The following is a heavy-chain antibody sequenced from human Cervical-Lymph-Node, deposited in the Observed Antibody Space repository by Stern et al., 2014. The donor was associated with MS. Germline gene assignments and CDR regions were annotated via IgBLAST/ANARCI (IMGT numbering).Heavy chain of an antibody. J-gene: IGHJ4*02. D-gene: IGHD3-9*01. CDR2: IIPIFGTA. V-gene: IGHV1-69*01. CDR1: GGTFSSYA. Sequence: QVQLVQSGAEVKKPGSSVKVSCKASGGTFSSYAISWVRQTPGQGLEWMGGIIPIFGTASYAQKFQGRVTITADESTSTAYMELNSLRSEDTAVYYCASEYYDILTGFGSWGQGTLVTVSS. CDR3: ASEYYDILTGFGS.